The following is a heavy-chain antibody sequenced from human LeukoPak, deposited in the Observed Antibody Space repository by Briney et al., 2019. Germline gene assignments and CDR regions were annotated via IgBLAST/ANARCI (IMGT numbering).Heavy chain of an antibody. CDR3: ARDRLIWFGEFNY. Sequence: TLSLTCTVSGDSITSAEYSWNWIRQLAGKGLEWIGRVSTSGKTFYNPSLNSRVTISLDTSKKQFSLKLSTVTAADTAVYYCARDRLIWFGEFNYWGQGTLVTVSS. CDR1: GDSITSAEYS. CDR2: VSTSGKT. D-gene: IGHD3-10*01. V-gene: IGHV4-61*02. J-gene: IGHJ4*02.